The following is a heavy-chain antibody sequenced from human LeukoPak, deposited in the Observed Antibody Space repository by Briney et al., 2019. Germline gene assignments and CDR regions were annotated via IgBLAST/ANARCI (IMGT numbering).Heavy chain of an antibody. D-gene: IGHD3-22*01. V-gene: IGHV4-39*01. J-gene: IGHJ3*02. CDR1: GGSISSSSYY. CDR3: ARGPYSYDSSGAFDI. Sequence: SETLSLTCTVSGGSISSSSYYWGWIRQPPGKGLEWIGSIYFGGSTYYNPSLKSRVTISVDTSKNQFSLKLSSVTAADTAVYFCARGPYSYDSSGAFDIWGQGTMVTVSS. CDR2: IYFGGST.